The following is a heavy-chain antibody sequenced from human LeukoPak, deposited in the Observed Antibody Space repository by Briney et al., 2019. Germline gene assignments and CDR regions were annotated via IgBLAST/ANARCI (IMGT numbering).Heavy chain of an antibody. V-gene: IGHV4-61*01. CDR2: IYYSGSA. CDR3: ARGFGDWGLSWFDP. J-gene: IGHJ5*02. CDR1: GGSVSSGSYY. D-gene: IGHD3-10*01. Sequence: ASETLSLTCTVSGGSVSSGSYYWSWIRQPPGKGLEWIGYIYYSGSAKYNPSLKSRVTISVDTSKNQFSLKLTSVTAAGTAVYYCARGFGDWGLSWFDPWGQGTLVTVSS.